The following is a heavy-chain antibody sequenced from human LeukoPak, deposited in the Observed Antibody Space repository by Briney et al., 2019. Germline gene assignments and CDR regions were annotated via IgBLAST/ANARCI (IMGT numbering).Heavy chain of an antibody. D-gene: IGHD5-12*01. CDR2: ISSSGSTI. CDR1: GFTFSDYY. CDR3: ARGILPRNIVATPSWLDP. V-gene: IGHV3-11*01. J-gene: IGHJ5*02. Sequence: PGGSLRLSCAASGFTFSDYYMSWIRQAPGKGLEWVSYISSSGSTIYYADSVKGRFTISRDNAKNSLYLQMNSLRAEDTAVYYCARGILPRNIVATPSWLDPWGQVTLVTVAS.